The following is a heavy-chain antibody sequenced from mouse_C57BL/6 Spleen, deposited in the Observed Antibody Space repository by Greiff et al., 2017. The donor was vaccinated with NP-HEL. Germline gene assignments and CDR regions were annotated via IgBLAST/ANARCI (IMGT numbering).Heavy chain of an antibody. D-gene: IGHD2-5*01. Sequence: VQLQQSGAELVKPGASVKISCKASGYAFSSYWMNWVKQRPGKGLEWIGQIYPGDGDTNYNGKFKGKATLTADKSSSTAYMQLSSLTSEDSAVYFCAREGDSNYFDCWGQGTTLTVSS. V-gene: IGHV1-80*01. J-gene: IGHJ2*01. CDR3: AREGDSNYFDC. CDR1: GYAFSSYW. CDR2: IYPGDGDT.